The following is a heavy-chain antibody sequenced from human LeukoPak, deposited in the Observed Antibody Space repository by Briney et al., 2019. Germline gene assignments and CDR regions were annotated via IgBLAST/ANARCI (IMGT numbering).Heavy chain of an antibody. Sequence: GESLRISCKGFGYSFTSYWITWVRQMPGKGLEWMGTIDPSDSYTDYSPSFQGHVTISADKSISTAYLQWSSLKASDTAMYYCARHGLSSDMDVWGQGTTVTVSS. V-gene: IGHV5-10-1*01. CDR1: GYSFTSYW. D-gene: IGHD3-10*01. CDR2: IDPSDSYT. J-gene: IGHJ6*02. CDR3: ARHGLSSDMDV.